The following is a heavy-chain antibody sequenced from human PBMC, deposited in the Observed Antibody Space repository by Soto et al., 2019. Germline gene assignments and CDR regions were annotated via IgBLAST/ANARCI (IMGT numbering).Heavy chain of an antibody. CDR2: INRNTGGT. CDR1: GYTFTAYY. CDR3: ARDPITSNWIFDL. J-gene: IGHJ2*01. Sequence: QVQLVQSGAEVKKPGASVKVSCKASGYTFTAYYMYWVRQAPGQGLEWMGSINRNTGGTKFAQKFQGRVTMTRDTSISTAYMELTGLTSDDTAVYYCARDPITSNWIFDLWGRGTLVTVAS. V-gene: IGHV1-2*02.